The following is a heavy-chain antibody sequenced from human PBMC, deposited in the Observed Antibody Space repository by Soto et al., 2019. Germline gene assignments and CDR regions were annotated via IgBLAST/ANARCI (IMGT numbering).Heavy chain of an antibody. D-gene: IGHD3-22*01. J-gene: IGHJ4*02. V-gene: IGHV3-74*03. CDR1: GFTFRRYW. CDR3: ASVGYSAYYLGRFVS. Sequence: EVQVVESGGGLVQPGGSLRLSCAASGFTFRRYWMHWVRQPPGKGLVWVSGIDSDGTTTQYEDSVRGRFTISRDNAKNTLNLQMNSLRAEDTAVYYCASVGYSAYYLGRFVSWGQGTLVTVSS. CDR2: IDSDGTTT.